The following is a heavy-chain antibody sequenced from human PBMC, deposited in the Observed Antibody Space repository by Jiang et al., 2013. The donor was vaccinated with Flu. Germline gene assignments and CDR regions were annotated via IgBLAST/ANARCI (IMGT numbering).Heavy chain of an antibody. J-gene: IGHJ3*02. D-gene: IGHD3-3*01. Sequence: VKPGRSLRLSCTASGFTFGDYAMSWFRQAPGKGLEWVGFIRSKAYGGTTEYAASVKGRFTISRDDSKSIAYLQMNSLKTEDTAVYYCTRDAEGYEVYYDFWSGYNHDAFDIWGQGTMVTVSS. V-gene: IGHV3-49*05. CDR1: GFTFGDYA. CDR3: TRDAEGYEVYYDFWSGYNHDAFDI. CDR2: IRSKAYGGTT.